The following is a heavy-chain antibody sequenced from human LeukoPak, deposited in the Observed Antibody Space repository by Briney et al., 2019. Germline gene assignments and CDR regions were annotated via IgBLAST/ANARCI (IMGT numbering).Heavy chain of an antibody. Sequence: GGSLRLSCVASGFTFRSYEMNWVRQAPGKGLEWVSYISSSGGSTIYYADSVKGRFTISRDNAKNSLYLQMNSLRAEDTAVYYCARRWLVRAFDIWGQGTMITVSS. CDR2: ISSSGGSTI. D-gene: IGHD6-19*01. J-gene: IGHJ3*02. CDR3: ARRWLVRAFDI. CDR1: GFTFRSYE. V-gene: IGHV3-48*03.